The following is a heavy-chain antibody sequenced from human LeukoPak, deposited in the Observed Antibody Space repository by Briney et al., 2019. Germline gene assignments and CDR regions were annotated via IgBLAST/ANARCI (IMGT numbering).Heavy chain of an antibody. J-gene: IGHJ5*02. V-gene: IGHV4-59*12. CDR3: ARSFWSGGNWFDP. CDR2: SYHDGST. D-gene: IGHD3-3*01. CDR1: GGSISSYY. Sequence: SETLSLTCTVSGGSISSYYWSWIRQPPGKVLEWIGYSYHDGSTYYNPSLKSRVTISIDKSKNQFSLKVTSVTAADTAMYYCARSFWSGGNWFDPWGQGTLVTVSS.